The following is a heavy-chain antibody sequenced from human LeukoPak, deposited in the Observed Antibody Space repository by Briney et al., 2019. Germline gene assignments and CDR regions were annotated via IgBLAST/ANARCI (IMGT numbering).Heavy chain of an antibody. CDR2: IIPILGIA. V-gene: IGHV1-69*04. D-gene: IGHD1-26*01. CDR3: ARSGGGATDGSADY. CDR1: GGTFSSYA. Sequence: ASVKVSCKASGGTFSSYAISWVRQAPGQGLEWMGRIIPILGIANYAKKFQGRVTITADKSTSTAYMELSSLRSEDTAVYYRARSGGGATDGSADYWGQGTLVTVSS. J-gene: IGHJ4*02.